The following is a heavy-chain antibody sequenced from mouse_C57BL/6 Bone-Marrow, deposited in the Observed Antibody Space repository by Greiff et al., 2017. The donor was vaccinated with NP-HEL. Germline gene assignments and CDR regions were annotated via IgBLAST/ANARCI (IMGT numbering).Heavy chain of an antibody. CDR2: IRNKANNHAT. CDR3: TRCYGSSYDYAMDY. CDR1: GFTFSDAW. J-gene: IGHJ4*01. V-gene: IGHV6-6*01. Sequence: EVKLEESGGGLVQPGGSMKLSCAASGFTFSDAWMDWVRQSPEKGLEWVAEIRNKANNHATYYAESVKGRFTISRDDSKSSVYLQMNSLRAEDTGIYYCTRCYGSSYDYAMDYWGQGTSVTVSS. D-gene: IGHD1-1*01.